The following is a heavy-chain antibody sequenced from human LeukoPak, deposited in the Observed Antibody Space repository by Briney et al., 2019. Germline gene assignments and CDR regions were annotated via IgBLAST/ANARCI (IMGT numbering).Heavy chain of an antibody. CDR3: ARVPPQWGSFDY. CDR2: IYHSGST. V-gene: IGHV4-30-2*01. J-gene: IGHJ4*02. Sequence: PSETLSLTCAVSGGSISSGGYSWSWIRQPPGKGLEWIGYIYHSGSTYYNPSLKSRVTISVDRSKNQFSLKLSSVTAADTAVYYCARVPPQWGSFDYWGQGTLVTVSS. CDR1: GGSISSGGYS. D-gene: IGHD1-26*01.